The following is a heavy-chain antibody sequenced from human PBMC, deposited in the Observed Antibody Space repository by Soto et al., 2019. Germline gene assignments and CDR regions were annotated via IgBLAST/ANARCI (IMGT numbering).Heavy chain of an antibody. J-gene: IGHJ5*02. D-gene: IGHD6-13*01. CDR1: GYTFTGYY. CDR3: ARDLKAAAGEYDP. Sequence: ASGKVSCKASGYTFTGYYMHWVRQAPGQGLEWMGWINPNSGGTNYAQKFQGRVTMTRDTSISTAYMELSRLRSDDTAVYYCARDLKAAAGEYDPWGQGTLFTVSS. V-gene: IGHV1-2*02. CDR2: INPNSGGT.